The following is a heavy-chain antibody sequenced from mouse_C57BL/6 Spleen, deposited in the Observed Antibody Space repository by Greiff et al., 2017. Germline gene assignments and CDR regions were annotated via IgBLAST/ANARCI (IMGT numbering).Heavy chain of an antibody. CDR2: INPGSGGT. Sequence: VKLMESGAELVRPGTSVKVSCKASGYAFTNYLIEWVKQRPGQGLEWIGVINPGSGGTNYNEKFKGKATLTADKSSSTAYMQLSSLTSEDSAVYFCARRIFGNYFDYWGQGTTLTVSS. D-gene: IGHD1-1*02. CDR3: ARRIFGNYFDY. CDR1: GYAFTNYL. V-gene: IGHV1-54*01. J-gene: IGHJ2*01.